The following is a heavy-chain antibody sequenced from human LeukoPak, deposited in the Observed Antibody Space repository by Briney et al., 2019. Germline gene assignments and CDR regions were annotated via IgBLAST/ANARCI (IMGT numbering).Heavy chain of an antibody. J-gene: IGHJ6*03. V-gene: IGHV1-2*02. CDR2: INPNSGGT. CDR3: ARDQGGSISTPAYYYMAV. D-gene: IGHD2-15*01. Sequence: ASVKVSCKASGYTFTRYYMHWVRQAPGQGLEWMGWINPNSGGTNYAQEFQGRVTMTRDTSISTAYMELSRLRSDDPAVYYCARDQGGSISTPAYYYMAVWGKGTTVTVSS. CDR1: GYTFTRYY.